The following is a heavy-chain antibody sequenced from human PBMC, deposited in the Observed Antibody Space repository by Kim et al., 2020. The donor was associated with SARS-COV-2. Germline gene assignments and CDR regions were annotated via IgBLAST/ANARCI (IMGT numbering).Heavy chain of an antibody. CDR1: GGSISSYY. V-gene: IGHV4-59*01. CDR2: IYYSGST. D-gene: IGHD6-13*01. Sequence: SETLSLTCTVSGGSISSYYWSWIRQPPGKGLEWIGYIYYSGSTNYNRSLKSRVTISVDTSKNQFSLKLSSVTAADTAVYYCARDKQQLDCGMDVWGQGTTVTVSS. J-gene: IGHJ6*02. CDR3: ARDKQQLDCGMDV.